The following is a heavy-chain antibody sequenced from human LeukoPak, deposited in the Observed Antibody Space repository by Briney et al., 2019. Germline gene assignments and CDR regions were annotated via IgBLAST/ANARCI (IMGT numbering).Heavy chain of an antibody. CDR2: IIPIFGTA. V-gene: IGHV1-69*05. D-gene: IGHD6-13*01. CDR3: ARGGTYSSSWTIDY. J-gene: IGHJ4*02. Sequence: SVKVSCKASGGTFSSYAISWVRQAPGQGLEWMGGIIPIFGTANYAQKFQGRVTMTTDTSTSTAYMELRSLRSDDTAVYYCARGGTYSSSWTIDYWGQGTLVSVSS. CDR1: GGTFSSYA.